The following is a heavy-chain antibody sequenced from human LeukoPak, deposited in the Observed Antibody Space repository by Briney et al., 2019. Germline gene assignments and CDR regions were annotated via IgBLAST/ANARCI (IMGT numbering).Heavy chain of an antibody. J-gene: IGHJ3*02. CDR3: ARGLTIFGVVNDGLDI. Sequence: GGSLRLSCAASGFTFSSYWMNWVRQAPGKGLVWVSRIDTDGSSTTYADSVKGRFTISRDNAKNMPYLQMNTLRAEDTAVYYCARGLTIFGVVNDGLDIWGQGTKVTVSS. D-gene: IGHD3-3*01. CDR2: IDTDGSST. V-gene: IGHV3-74*01. CDR1: GFTFSSYW.